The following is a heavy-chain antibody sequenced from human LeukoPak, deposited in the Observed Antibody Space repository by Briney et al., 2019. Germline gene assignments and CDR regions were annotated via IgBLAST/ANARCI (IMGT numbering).Heavy chain of an antibody. Sequence: QPGRSLRLSCAASGSTFSSYGMHWVRQAPGKGLEWVAVISYDGSNKYYADSVKGRFTISRDNSKNTLYLQMNSLRAEDTAVYYCAKSGYYGTGSEPFDYWGQGTLVTVSS. V-gene: IGHV3-30*18. D-gene: IGHD3-10*01. CDR2: ISYDGSNK. CDR3: AKSGYYGTGSEPFDY. CDR1: GSTFSSYG. J-gene: IGHJ4*02.